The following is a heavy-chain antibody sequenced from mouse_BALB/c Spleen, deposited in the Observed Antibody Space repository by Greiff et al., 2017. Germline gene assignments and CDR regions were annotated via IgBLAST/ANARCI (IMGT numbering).Heavy chain of an antibody. CDR2: IWTGGGT. CDR3: VRGYGFYYAMDY. J-gene: IGHJ4*01. D-gene: IGHD2-10*02. Sequence: VKLKESGPGLVAPSQSLSITCTVSGFSLTSYDISWIRQPPGKGLEWLGVIWTGGGTNYNSAFMSRLSISKDNSKSQVFLKMNSLQTDDTAIYYCVRGYGFYYAMDYWGQGTSVTVSS. V-gene: IGHV2-9-2*01. CDR1: GFSLTSYD.